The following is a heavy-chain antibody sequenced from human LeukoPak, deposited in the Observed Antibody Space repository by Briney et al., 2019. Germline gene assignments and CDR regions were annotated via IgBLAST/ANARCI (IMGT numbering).Heavy chain of an antibody. J-gene: IGHJ4*02. CDR1: GFTFSSHA. V-gene: IGHV3-30*02. CDR2: IRYDGSNK. CDR3: ARDLIAAAGTAY. Sequence: GGSLRLSCAASGFTFSSHAMSWVRQAPGKGLEWVAFIRYDGSNKYYADSVKGRFTISRDNSKNTLYLQMNSLRAEDTAVYYCARDLIAAAGTAYWGQGTLVTVSS. D-gene: IGHD6-13*01.